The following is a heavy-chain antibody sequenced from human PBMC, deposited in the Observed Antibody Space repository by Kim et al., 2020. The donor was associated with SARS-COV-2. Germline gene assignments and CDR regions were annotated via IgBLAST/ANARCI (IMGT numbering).Heavy chain of an antibody. D-gene: IGHD4-17*01. CDR1: GFTFSSYG. J-gene: IGHJ5*02. Sequence: GGSLRLSCAASGFTFSSYGMHWVRQAPGKGLEWVAAIWYDGSNKYYADSVKGRFTISRDNSKNTLYLQMNSLRAEDTAVYYCARDNLDYGGNSWFDPWGQGTLVTVSS. CDR3: ARDNLDYGGNSWFDP. V-gene: IGHV3-33*08. CDR2: IWYDGSNK.